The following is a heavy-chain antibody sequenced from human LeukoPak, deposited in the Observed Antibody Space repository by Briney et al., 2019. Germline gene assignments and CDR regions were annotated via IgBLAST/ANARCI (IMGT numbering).Heavy chain of an antibody. CDR1: GFTFSSYA. D-gene: IGHD2-2*01. V-gene: IGHV3-30-3*01. J-gene: IGHJ4*02. Sequence: PGGSLRLSCAASGFTFSSYAMHWVRQGPGKGLEWVAVIANDGSNKYYADSVKGRFTISRDNSKNTLYLQMNSLRPEDAAVYYCARGRGCSSMSCYPDYWGQGTLVTVSS. CDR3: ARGRGCSSMSCYPDY. CDR2: IANDGSNK.